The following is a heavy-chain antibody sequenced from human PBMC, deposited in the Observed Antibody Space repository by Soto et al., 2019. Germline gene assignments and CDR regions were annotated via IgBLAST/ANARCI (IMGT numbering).Heavy chain of an antibody. CDR2: IYYNGIT. CDR3: ARGIQEGFDT. D-gene: IGHD5-18*01. Sequence: QVSLQESGPGLVKPSQTLSLTCFVSGDSITNGDYYWSWIRQPPGKDLEWIAYIYYNGITHYNPSLKSRVTISLDPSKNHFSLKMTSVTDTDTAVYSCARGIQEGFDTWGQGTLVTVSS. V-gene: IGHV4-30-4*01. J-gene: IGHJ5*02. CDR1: GDSITNGDYY.